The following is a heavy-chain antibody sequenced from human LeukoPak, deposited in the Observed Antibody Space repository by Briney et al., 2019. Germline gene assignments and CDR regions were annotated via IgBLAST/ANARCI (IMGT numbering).Heavy chain of an antibody. CDR3: ARNHDYWSGPHYFDY. J-gene: IGHJ4*02. V-gene: IGHV3-30*04. CDR1: GFTFSSYA. D-gene: IGHD3-3*01. CDR2: ISYDGSNK. Sequence: GRSLRLSCAASGFTFSSYAMHWVRQAPGKGLEWVAVISYDGSNKYYADSVKGRFTISRDNSKNTLYLQMHSLRAEDTALYYCARNHDYWSGPHYFDYWGQGTLVTVSS.